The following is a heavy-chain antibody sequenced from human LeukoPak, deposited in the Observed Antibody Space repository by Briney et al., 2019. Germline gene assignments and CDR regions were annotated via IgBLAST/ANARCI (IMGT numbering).Heavy chain of an antibody. CDR1: GYTFTSNY. J-gene: IGHJ4*02. CDR2: IYPRDGST. V-gene: IGHV1-46*01. CDR3: ARDQEGFDY. Sequence: ASVKVSCKASGYTFTSNYIHWVRQAPGQGLEWMGMIYPRDGSTSYAQKFQGRVTVTRDTSTSTVHMELSGLRSEDTAVYYCARDQEGFDYWGQGSLVTVSS.